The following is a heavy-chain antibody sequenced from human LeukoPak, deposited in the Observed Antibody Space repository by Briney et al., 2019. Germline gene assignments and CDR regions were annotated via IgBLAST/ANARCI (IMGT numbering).Heavy chain of an antibody. Sequence: GGSLRPSCAASGFTFSSYAMSWVRQAPGKGLEWVSAISGSGSSTYFADSVKGRFTISRDNSKNTLYLQMNSLRAEDTAVYYCAKDTPSGSNYFDYWGQGTLVTVSS. D-gene: IGHD3-22*01. CDR2: ISGSGSST. CDR1: GFTFSSYA. V-gene: IGHV3-23*01. CDR3: AKDTPSGSNYFDY. J-gene: IGHJ4*02.